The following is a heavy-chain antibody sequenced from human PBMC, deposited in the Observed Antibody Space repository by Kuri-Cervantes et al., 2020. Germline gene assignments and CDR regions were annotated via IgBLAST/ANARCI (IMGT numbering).Heavy chain of an antibody. CDR2: ISYDGSNK. CDR1: GFTFSSYA. J-gene: IGHJ2*01. D-gene: IGHD6-13*01. V-gene: IGHV3-30*07. CDR3: ARGPSQAAADWYFDL. Sequence: GESLKISCAASGFTFSSYAMHWVRQAPGKGLEWVAVISYDGSNKYYADSVKGRFIISRDNAKKSLYLQMNSLRAEDTALYYCARGPSQAAADWYFDLWGRGTLVTVSS.